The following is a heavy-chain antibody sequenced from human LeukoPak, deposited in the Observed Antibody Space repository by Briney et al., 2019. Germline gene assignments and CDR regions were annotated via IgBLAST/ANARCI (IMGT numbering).Heavy chain of an antibody. CDR2: ISAYNGNT. D-gene: IGHD2-15*01. CDR3: ARDVGEGFCSGGSCSDY. J-gene: IGHJ4*02. Sequence: GETAKVSGQASDNTFTNYALSWVRQAPGQGLEWMGWISAYNGNTNYAQKLQGRVTMATDTSTSTVYMELRSLRSDDTAVYYCARDVGEGFCSGGSCSDYWGQGTLVTVSS. V-gene: IGHV1-18*01. CDR1: DNTFTNYA.